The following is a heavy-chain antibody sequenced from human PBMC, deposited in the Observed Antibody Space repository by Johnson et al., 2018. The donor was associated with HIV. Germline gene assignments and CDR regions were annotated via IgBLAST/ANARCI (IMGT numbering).Heavy chain of an antibody. Sequence: VQLVESGGGLVKPGGSLRLSCAASGFTFSDYYMSWVRQAPGKGLEWVSVIYSGGSTYYADSVKGRFTISRDNSKNTLYLQMNSLRAEDTAVYYCARVSLYYGSGNDAFDIWGQGTMVTVSS. CDR3: ARVSLYYGSGNDAFDI. CDR1: GFTFSDYY. D-gene: IGHD3-10*01. V-gene: IGHV3-66*01. J-gene: IGHJ3*02. CDR2: IYSGGST.